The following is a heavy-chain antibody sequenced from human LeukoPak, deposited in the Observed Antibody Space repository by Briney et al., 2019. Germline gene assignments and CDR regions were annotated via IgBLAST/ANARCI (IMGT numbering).Heavy chain of an antibody. J-gene: IGHJ4*02. V-gene: IGHV3-33*01. CDR3: ARDSKTYYDFWSGYRGHYFDY. CDR2: IWYDGSNK. CDR1: GFTFSSYG. Sequence: GGSLRLSCAASGFTFSSYGMHWVRQAPGKGLEWVAVIWYDGSNKYYADSVKGRFTISRDNSKNTLYLQMNSLRAEDTAVYYCARDSKTYYDFWSGYRGHYFDYWGQGTLVTVSS. D-gene: IGHD3-3*01.